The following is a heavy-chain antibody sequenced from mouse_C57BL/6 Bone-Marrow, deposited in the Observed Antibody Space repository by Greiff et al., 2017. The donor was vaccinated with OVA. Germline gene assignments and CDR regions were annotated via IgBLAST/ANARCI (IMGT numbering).Heavy chain of an antibody. Sequence: QVQLQQPGAELVKPGASVKLSCKASGYTFTSYWMQWVKQRPGQGLEWIGEIDTSDSYTNYNQKFKGKATLTVDTSSSTAYMQLSSLTSEDSAVYYCAREGLTTVVAPFDYWGQGTTLTVSS. CDR3: AREGLTTVVAPFDY. J-gene: IGHJ2*01. V-gene: IGHV1-50*01. D-gene: IGHD1-1*01. CDR1: GYTFTSYW. CDR2: IDTSDSYT.